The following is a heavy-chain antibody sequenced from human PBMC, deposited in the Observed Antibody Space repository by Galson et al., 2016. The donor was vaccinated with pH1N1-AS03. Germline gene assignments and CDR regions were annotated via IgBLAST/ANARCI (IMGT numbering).Heavy chain of an antibody. D-gene: IGHD4-23*01. CDR3: VRRSPWATVGTYYFDY. V-gene: IGHV3-23*01. CDR1: GFTFSTYA. J-gene: IGHJ4*02. CDR2: ISASGGDT. Sequence: SLRLSCAASGFTFSTYAMSWVRQAQGMGLEWVSSISASGGDTYYADSVKGRFTISRDNPRNTVSLQMNSLRDDDTAVYYCVRRSPWATVGTYYFDYWGQGTLVTVSS.